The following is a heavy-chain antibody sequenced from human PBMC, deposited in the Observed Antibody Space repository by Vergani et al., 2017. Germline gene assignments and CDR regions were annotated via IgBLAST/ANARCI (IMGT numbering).Heavy chain of an antibody. V-gene: IGHV3-48*04. CDR3: ARGAYDLWSGYRFITPGAFDY. J-gene: IGHJ4*02. Sequence: EVQLVESGGGLVQPGGSLRLSCAASGFTVSSYSMNWVRQAPGKGLEWVSYIGSSSSTIYYADSVKGRFTISRDNAKNSLYLQMNSLRAEDTAVYYCARGAYDLWSGYRFITPGAFDYWGQGTLVTVSS. D-gene: IGHD3-3*01. CDR1: GFTVSSYS. CDR2: IGSSSSTI.